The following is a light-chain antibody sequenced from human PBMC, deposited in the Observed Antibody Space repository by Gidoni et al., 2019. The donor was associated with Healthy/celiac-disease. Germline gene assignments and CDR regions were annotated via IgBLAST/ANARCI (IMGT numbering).Light chain of an antibody. J-gene: IGKJ2*01. CDR1: QSVSSY. Sequence: EIGLTQSPATLSLSPGERATLSCRASQSVSSYLAWYQPKPGQAPRLLIYDASNRATGIPARFSGSGSGTDFTLTISSLEPEDFAVYYCQQRSNWRYTFGQGTKLEIK. V-gene: IGKV3-11*01. CDR3: QQRSNWRYT. CDR2: DAS.